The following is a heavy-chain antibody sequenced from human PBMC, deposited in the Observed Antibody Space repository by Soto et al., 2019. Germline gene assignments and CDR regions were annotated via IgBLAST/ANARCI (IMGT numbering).Heavy chain of an antibody. CDR1: GFPGSSNY. J-gene: IGHJ4*02. V-gene: IGHV3-66*01. CDR2: IYSGGST. Sequence: PGGSLRLSCTASGFPGSSNYMSWVRQATGKGLEWVSIIYSGGSTYYADSVKGRFTISRDNFKNTLYLQMNSLRADDTAVYYCARVAPGYCSGGSCYWDWGQGTLVTVSS. CDR3: ARVAPGYCSGGSCYWD. D-gene: IGHD2-15*01.